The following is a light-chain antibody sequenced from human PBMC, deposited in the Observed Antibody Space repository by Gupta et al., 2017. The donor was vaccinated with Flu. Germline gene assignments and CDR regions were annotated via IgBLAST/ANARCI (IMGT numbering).Light chain of an antibody. Sequence: EIVLTQSPTILSLSPGDRATLSCRASQNVSSYLAWYQQKPGQAPGLLIYDASNRATGIPIRFSASGSGTGFTLTISSLEPEDFAVYYCQQRSNWPYTFGQGTRLE. J-gene: IGKJ2*01. V-gene: IGKV3-11*01. CDR1: QNVSSY. CDR3: QQRSNWPYT. CDR2: DAS.